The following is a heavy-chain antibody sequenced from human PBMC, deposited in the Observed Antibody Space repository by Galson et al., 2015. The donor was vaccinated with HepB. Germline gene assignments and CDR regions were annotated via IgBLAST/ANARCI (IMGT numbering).Heavy chain of an antibody. V-gene: IGHV3-11*06. J-gene: IGHJ4*02. D-gene: IGHD3-22*01. CDR1: GFTFSDYY. Sequence: SLRLSCAASGFTFSDYYMSWIRQAPGKGLEWVSYISSSSSYTNYADSVKGRFTISRDNAKNSLYLQMNSLRAEDTAVYYCARDRHSPYDSSGYYYGDIDYWGQGTLVTVSS. CDR2: ISSSSSYT. CDR3: ARDRHSPYDSSGYYYGDIDY.